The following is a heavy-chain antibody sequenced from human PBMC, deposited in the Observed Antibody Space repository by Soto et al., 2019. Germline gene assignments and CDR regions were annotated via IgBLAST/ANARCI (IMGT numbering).Heavy chain of an antibody. CDR1: GGSISSYY. J-gene: IGHJ4*02. V-gene: IGHV4-59*08. CDR2: IYYSANT. CDR3: ARGSMKPYGDFPYYFDY. Sequence: SETLSLTCTVSGGSISSYYWTWIRQPPGEGLAWIGYIYYSANTIYTTYSPSLKSRVTISVDTSKNQFSLKLSSVTAADTAVYYCARGSMKPYGDFPYYFDYWGQGTLVTVSS. D-gene: IGHD4-17*01.